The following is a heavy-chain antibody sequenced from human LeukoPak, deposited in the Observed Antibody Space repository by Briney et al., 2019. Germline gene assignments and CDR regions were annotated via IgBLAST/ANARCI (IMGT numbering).Heavy chain of an antibody. D-gene: IGHD3-22*01. J-gene: IGHJ4*02. CDR1: GFTFSSYS. Sequence: PGGSLRLSCAASGFTFSSYSMNWVRQAPGKGLEWVSYISSSSSTIYYADSVKGRFTISRDNAKNSLYLQMNSLKTEDTAVYYCTTADSSYGHYWGQGTLVTVSS. CDR3: TTADSSYGHY. CDR2: ISSSSSTI. V-gene: IGHV3-48*01.